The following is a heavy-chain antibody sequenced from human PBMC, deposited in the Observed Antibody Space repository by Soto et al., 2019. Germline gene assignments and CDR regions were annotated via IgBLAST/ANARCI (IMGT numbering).Heavy chain of an antibody. J-gene: IGHJ4*02. CDR1: GFTFSSYA. V-gene: IGHV3-23*01. CDR3: AKDSGRDPQHFDY. D-gene: IGHD6-13*01. CDR2: ISGSGGST. Sequence: EVQLLESGGGLVQPGGSLRLSCAASGFTFSSYAMSWVRQAPGKGLEWVSAISGSGGSTYYADSVKGRFTIFRDNSKNTLYLQMNSLRAEDTAVYYCAKDSGRDPQHFDYWGQGTLVTVSS.